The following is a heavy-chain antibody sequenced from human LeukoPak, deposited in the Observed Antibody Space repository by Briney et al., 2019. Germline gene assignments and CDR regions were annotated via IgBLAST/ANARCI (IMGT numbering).Heavy chain of an antibody. CDR1: GGSFSGYY. J-gene: IGHJ4*02. D-gene: IGHD3-22*01. V-gene: IGHV4-34*01. Sequence: SETLSLTCAVYGGSFSGYYWRWIRQPPGKGLEWIGEINHSGSTNYNPSLKSRVTISVDTSKNQFSLKLSSVTAADTAVYYCARGLSSSGYYTRPYYFDCWGQGTLVTVSS. CDR2: INHSGST. CDR3: ARGLSSSGYYTRPYYFDC.